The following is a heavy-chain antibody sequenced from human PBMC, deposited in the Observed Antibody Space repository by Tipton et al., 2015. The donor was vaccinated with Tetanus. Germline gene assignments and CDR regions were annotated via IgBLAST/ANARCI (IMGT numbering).Heavy chain of an antibody. CDR2: IDYFGTT. D-gene: IGHD5-24*01. Sequence: TLSLTCTVSGGSIGTYHWNWIRQSPGEGLEWIGYIDYFGTTKYNPSLKSRVAMSVDTSKNQLSLKMNSVTAADTAVYYCARIGWLQQNKPAFDIWGQGTMVTVSS. V-gene: IGHV4-59*01. J-gene: IGHJ3*02. CDR3: ARIGWLQQNKPAFDI. CDR1: GGSIGTYH.